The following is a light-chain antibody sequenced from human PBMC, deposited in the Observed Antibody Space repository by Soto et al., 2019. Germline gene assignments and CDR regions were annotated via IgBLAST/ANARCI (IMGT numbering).Light chain of an antibody. CDR3: SSYTTTPV. J-gene: IGLJ2*01. Sequence: QSALTQPASVSGSPGQSITIFCTGTSSDIGVYNYVSWYQQYPGKAPKLMIYDVNNRPSGVSNRFSGSKSGNTASLTISGLQAEDEADYYCSSYTTTPVFGGGTKVTVL. CDR1: SSDIGVYNY. CDR2: DVN. V-gene: IGLV2-14*01.